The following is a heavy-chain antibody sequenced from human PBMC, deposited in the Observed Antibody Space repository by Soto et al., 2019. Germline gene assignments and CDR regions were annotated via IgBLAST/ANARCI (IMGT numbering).Heavy chain of an antibody. CDR1: GGSISSSSYY. CDR2: IYYSGST. D-gene: IGHD3-3*01. CDR3: ARQENYDFWSGYSLDAFDI. V-gene: IGHV4-39*01. J-gene: IGHJ3*02. Sequence: SETLSLTCTVSGGSISSSSYYWGWIRQPPGKGLEWIGSIYYSGSTYYNPSLKSRVTISVDTSKNQFSLKLSSVTAADTAVYYCARQENYDFWSGYSLDAFDIWGQGTMVTVSS.